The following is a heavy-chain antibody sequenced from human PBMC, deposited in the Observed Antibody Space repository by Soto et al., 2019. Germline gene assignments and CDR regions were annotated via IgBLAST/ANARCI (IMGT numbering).Heavy chain of an antibody. CDR1: GDSISNLDYF. V-gene: IGHV4-30-4*01. D-gene: IGHD7-27*01. CDR2: IYKSATT. Sequence: TSETLSLTCSVSGDSISNLDYFWAWIRQPPGQALEYIGYIYKSATTYYNPSFESRVAISVDTSKSQCSLNVTSVTAADTAVYFCARGRYCLTGRCFPNWFDSWGQGALGTVS. J-gene: IGHJ5*01. CDR3: ARGRYCLTGRCFPNWFDS.